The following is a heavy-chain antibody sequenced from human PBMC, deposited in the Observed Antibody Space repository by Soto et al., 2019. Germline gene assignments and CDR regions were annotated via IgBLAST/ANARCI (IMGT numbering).Heavy chain of an antibody. CDR3: VRDSGGWYWIWFDP. J-gene: IGHJ5*02. Sequence: ASVKVSCKASGYTFTSYGISWVRQAPGQGLEWMGWISAYNGNTNYAQKLQGRVTMTTDTSTSTAYMELRSLRSDDTAVYYCVRDSGGWYWIWFDPWGQGTQVTAPQ. V-gene: IGHV1-18*01. CDR1: GYTFTSYG. D-gene: IGHD6-19*01. CDR2: ISAYNGNT.